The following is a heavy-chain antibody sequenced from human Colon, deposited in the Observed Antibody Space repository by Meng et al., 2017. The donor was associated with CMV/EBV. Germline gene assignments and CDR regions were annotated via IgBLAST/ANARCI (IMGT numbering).Heavy chain of an antibody. V-gene: IGHV1-69*13. CDR2: LIPMFGTP. CDR1: GGPFNSNA. J-gene: IGHJ5*02. D-gene: IGHD2-2*01. CDR3: ARSPLPAALNWFDP. Sequence: SVKVSCKTSGGPFNSNAISWVRQAPGQGLEWMGGLIPMFGTPKYAQRFQGRVTITADESTSTTYMELSSLTSDDTAVYYCARSPLPAALNWFDPWGQGTLVTVSS.